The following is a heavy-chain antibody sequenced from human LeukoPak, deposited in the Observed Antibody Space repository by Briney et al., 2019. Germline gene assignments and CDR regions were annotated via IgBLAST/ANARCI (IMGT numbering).Heavy chain of an antibody. CDR2: IYHSGST. CDR1: GGSFSGYY. CDR3: ARYLWGIGLRYFDY. D-gene: IGHD3-16*01. Sequence: PSETLSLTCAVYGGSFSGYYWSWIRQPPGKGLEWIGEIYHSGSTNYNPSLKSRVTISVDTSKNQFSLKLSSVTAADTAVYYCARYLWGIGLRYFDYWGQGTLVTVSS. V-gene: IGHV4-34*01. J-gene: IGHJ4*02.